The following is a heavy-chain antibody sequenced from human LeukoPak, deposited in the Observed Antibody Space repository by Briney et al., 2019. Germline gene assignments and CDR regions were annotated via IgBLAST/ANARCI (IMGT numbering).Heavy chain of an antibody. J-gene: IGHJ5*02. CDR2: IIPIFGTA. D-gene: IGHD6-19*01. CDR1: GGTFSSYA. Sequence: SVKVSCKASGGTFSSYAISWVRQAPGQGLEWMGGIIPIFGTANYAQKFQGRVTITADKSTSTAYMELSSLRSEDTAVYYCARETKDSSGWYHWFDPWGQGTLVIVSS. V-gene: IGHV1-69*06. CDR3: ARETKDSSGWYHWFDP.